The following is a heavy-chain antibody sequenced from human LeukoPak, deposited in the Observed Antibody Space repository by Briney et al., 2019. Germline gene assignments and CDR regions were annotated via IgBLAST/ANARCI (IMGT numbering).Heavy chain of an antibody. V-gene: IGHV4-59*01. Sequence: SETLSLTCTVSGGSISSYYWSWIRQPPGKGLEWIGYIYYSGSTNYNPSLKSRVTISVDTSKNQFSLELSSVTAADTAVYYCAGEMATGRFDYWGQGTLVTVSS. CDR1: GGSISSYY. J-gene: IGHJ4*02. CDR3: AGEMATGRFDY. CDR2: IYYSGST. D-gene: IGHD5-24*01.